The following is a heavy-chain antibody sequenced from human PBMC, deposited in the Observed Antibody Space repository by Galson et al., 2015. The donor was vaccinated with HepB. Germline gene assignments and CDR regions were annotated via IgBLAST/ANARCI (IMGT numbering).Heavy chain of an antibody. D-gene: IGHD3-10*01. CDR2: IYYSGST. CDR3: ERDRALRYDGYSYDY. J-gene: IGHJ4*02. V-gene: IGHV4-39*07. CDR1: GDSISSPLYY. Sequence: ETLSLTCTVSGDSISSPLYYWGWIRQPPGKGLEWIGSIYYSGSTYYTPSLESRVTISIDKSQNQFSLKLSSVTAADTAVYFCERDRALRYDGYSYDYWGQGTLVTVSS.